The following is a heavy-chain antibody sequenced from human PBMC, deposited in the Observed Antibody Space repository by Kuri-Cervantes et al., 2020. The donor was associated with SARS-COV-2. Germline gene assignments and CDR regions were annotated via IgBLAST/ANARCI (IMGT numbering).Heavy chain of an antibody. Sequence: GESLKISCAAPGFTFSSYWMSWVRQAPGKGLEWVANIKQDGSEKYYVDSVKGRFTISRDNSKNTLYLQMNSLRAEDTAVYYCAKETTGYYYYMDVWGKGTTVTVSS. CDR1: GFTFSSYW. CDR3: AKETTGYYYYMDV. J-gene: IGHJ6*03. CDR2: IKQDGSEK. V-gene: IGHV3-7*03. D-gene: IGHD4-17*01.